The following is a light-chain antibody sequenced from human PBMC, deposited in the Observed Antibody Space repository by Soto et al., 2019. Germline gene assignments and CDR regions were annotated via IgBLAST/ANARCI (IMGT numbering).Light chain of an antibody. V-gene: IGKV4-1*01. Sequence: DIVMTQSPDSLAVSLGERATINCKSSQSVLYSSNNKNYLAWYQQKPGQPPKLVIYWASTRESGVPDRFSGSGSGTDFTLTISSLQAEDLAVYYCQQYYSTPPTFGQGTKLEIK. CDR1: QSVLYSSNNKNY. J-gene: IGKJ2*01. CDR3: QQYYSTPPT. CDR2: WAS.